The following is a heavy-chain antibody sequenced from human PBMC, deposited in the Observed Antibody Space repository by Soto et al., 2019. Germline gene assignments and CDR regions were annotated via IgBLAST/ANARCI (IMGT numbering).Heavy chain of an antibody. Sequence: QLVESGGRVVRPGGALRLSCAASGFSFDEYGMNWVRQAPGKGLEWVSGIKWNGDSTSYADSVTGRFTISRDNAKKCMYLRMNSLRVEDTALYYCARDYIVSRSCYGGSNRFDPWGQRTLVTDSS. D-gene: IGHD2-21*01. CDR1: GFSFDEYG. CDR2: IKWNGDST. V-gene: IGHV3-20*04. J-gene: IGHJ5*02. CDR3: ARDYIVSRSCYGGSNRFDP.